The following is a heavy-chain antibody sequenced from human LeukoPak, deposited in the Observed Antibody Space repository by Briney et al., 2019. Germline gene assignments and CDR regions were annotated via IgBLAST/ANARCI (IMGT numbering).Heavy chain of an antibody. J-gene: IGHJ4*02. CDR2: IYHSGST. CDR3: ATVVPAAKKGLGYFDY. V-gene: IGHV4-38-2*02. D-gene: IGHD2-2*01. Sequence: SEALSLTCTVSGYSISSGYYWGWIRQPPGKGLEWIGSIYHSGSTYYNPSLKSRVTISVDTSKNQFSLKLSSVTAADTAVYYCATVVPAAKKGLGYFDYWGQGTLVTVSS. CDR1: GYSISSGYY.